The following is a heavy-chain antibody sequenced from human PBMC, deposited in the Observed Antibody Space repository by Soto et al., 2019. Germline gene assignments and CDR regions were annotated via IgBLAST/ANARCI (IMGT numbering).Heavy chain of an antibody. V-gene: IGHV2-5*02. CDR3: AHRPYCSSVSCRWYFDL. J-gene: IGHJ2*01. CDR1: GISLNTSAVG. CDR2: IYSDDEK. D-gene: IGHD2-2*01. Sequence: QITFKESGPTLVKPTQTLTLTCTFYGISLNTSAVGVGRIRQPPGKALEWLALIYSDDEKRYSPSLKTRLTITKDTSKYQVVLTMTNMGPVDTATYYCAHRPYCSSVSCRWYFDLWGRGTLVPVSS.